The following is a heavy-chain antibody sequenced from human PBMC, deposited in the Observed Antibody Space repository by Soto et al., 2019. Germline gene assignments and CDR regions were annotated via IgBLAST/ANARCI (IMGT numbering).Heavy chain of an antibody. V-gene: IGHV6-1*01. J-gene: IGHJ3*02. CDR3: ARARILGVVVAAPIDAFDI. CDR1: GDSVSSNSAA. D-gene: IGHD2-15*01. CDR2: TYYKSKWYN. Sequence: SQTLSLTCAISGDSVSSNSAAWHWIRQSPSRGLEWLTRTYYKSKWYNDYAVPVEGRITIKPDTSKNQFSLQLNSVAPEDTAVYYCARARILGVVVAAPIDAFDIWGQGTMVTVSS.